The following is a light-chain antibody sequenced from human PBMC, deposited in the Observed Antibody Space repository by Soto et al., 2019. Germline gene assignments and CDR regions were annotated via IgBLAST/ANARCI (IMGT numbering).Light chain of an antibody. CDR2: EVV. V-gene: IGLV2-8*01. CDR1: KNDIGVYDF. CDR3: KSYAGSNTYV. Sequence: QSALTQPPSASGSPGQSVTISCTGTKNDIGVYDFVSWYQHHPRKAPRLIIYEVVQRPSGVPARFSGSKSGNTASLTVSGLQAADAADYFCKSYAGSNTYVFGSGTKVTVL. J-gene: IGLJ1*01.